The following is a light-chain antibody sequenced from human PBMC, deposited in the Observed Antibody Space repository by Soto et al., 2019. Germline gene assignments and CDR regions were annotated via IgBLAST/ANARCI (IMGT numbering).Light chain of an antibody. J-gene: IGLJ1*01. Sequence: QSVLTQPASVSGSPGQSITISCTGTSSDVGRFNFVSWFQQHPGKAPKLLIYEVTKRPSGVSNRFSGSKSGNTASLTISGLQTEDEAYYYCSSYTTRSTYVLGTGTKVTVL. CDR1: SSDVGRFNF. CDR3: SSYTTRSTYV. CDR2: EVT. V-gene: IGLV2-14*01.